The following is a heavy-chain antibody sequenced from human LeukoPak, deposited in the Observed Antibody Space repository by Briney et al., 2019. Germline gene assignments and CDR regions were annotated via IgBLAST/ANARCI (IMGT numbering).Heavy chain of an antibody. J-gene: IGHJ3*02. CDR1: GFNFNTYD. V-gene: IGHV3-48*02. D-gene: IGHD3-16*01. CDR3: VRDRAGGAFDI. CDR2: IHKTSSPI. Sequence: GGSLRLSCAASGFNFNTYDMNWVRQAPGKGLEWLSFIHKTSSPIYYADSVKGRLTISRGNAKNSLYLQLNSLRDEDTAVYYCVRDRAGGAFDIWGQGTMVTVSS.